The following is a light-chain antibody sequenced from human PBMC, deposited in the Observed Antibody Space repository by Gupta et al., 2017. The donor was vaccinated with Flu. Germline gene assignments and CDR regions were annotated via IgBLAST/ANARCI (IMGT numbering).Light chain of an antibody. Sequence: EVVSTQSPATLSLSPGETATLSCRASQSVSSYLAWYQQKPGQAPRLLIYDASNRATGIQARFSGSGSGTDFTLTISSLEPEDFAVYYCQQRSNWPPITFGQGTRLEIK. CDR2: DAS. CDR1: QSVSSY. J-gene: IGKJ5*01. CDR3: QQRSNWPPIT. V-gene: IGKV3-11*01.